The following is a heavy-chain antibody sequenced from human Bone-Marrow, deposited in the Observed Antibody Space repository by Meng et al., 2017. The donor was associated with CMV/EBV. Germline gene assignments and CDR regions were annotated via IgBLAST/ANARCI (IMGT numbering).Heavy chain of an antibody. CDR2: IILSGGSA. CDR3: ASGQVYYDFWSGYNYGMDV. CDR1: GLSFSSYV. D-gene: IGHD3-3*01. J-gene: IGHJ6*02. V-gene: IGHV3-23*01. Sequence: GESLKISCAASGLSFSSYVMSWVRQPPGKGLEWVSSIILSGGSAYYADSAKGRFTISRDISKNTLYLQMNSLRAEDTAVYYCASGQVYYDFWSGYNYGMDVWGQGTTVTVYS.